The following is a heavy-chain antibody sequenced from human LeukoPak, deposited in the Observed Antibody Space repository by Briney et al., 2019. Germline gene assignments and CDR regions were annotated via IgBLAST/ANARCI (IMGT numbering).Heavy chain of an antibody. CDR1: GFTFYTYA. D-gene: IGHD3-22*01. CDR2: IYGDTST. CDR3: VKGPRPGSSGYPNLDL. Sequence: GGSLRLSCAASGFTFYTYAMSWVRQAPGKGLEWVSLIYGDTSTNYADSVKGRFTISTDTSKNTLYLQMNSLRVEDTAVYYCVKGPRPGSSGYPNLDLWGQGTLVTVSS. V-gene: IGHV3-23*03. J-gene: IGHJ5*02.